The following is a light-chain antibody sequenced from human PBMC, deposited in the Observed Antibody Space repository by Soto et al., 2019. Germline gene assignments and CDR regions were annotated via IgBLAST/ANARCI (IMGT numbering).Light chain of an antibody. Sequence: DIQMTQSPSSLSASVGDRVTITCRASQNIHNYLSWYQQKPGKAPRLLIYAASKLQSGVPLRFSGSGSGTLFTLTIGSLQPEDCAVYYCQQSYVTPPITFGGGTKVEIK. V-gene: IGKV1-39*01. CDR3: QQSYVTPPIT. CDR1: QNIHNY. J-gene: IGKJ4*01. CDR2: AAS.